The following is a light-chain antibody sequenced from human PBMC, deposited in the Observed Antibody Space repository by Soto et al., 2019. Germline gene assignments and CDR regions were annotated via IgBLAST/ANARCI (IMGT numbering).Light chain of an antibody. J-gene: IGKJ4*01. CDR2: DAS. Sequence: EIVLTQSTATLSLSPGERATLSCRASQSVSSYLAWYQQKPGQAPRLLIYDASNRATCIPARFSGSGSGTDFTLTISRLEPEDFAVYYFQQRSNWPPLTFGGGTKVEIK. CDR1: QSVSSY. CDR3: QQRSNWPPLT. V-gene: IGKV3-11*01.